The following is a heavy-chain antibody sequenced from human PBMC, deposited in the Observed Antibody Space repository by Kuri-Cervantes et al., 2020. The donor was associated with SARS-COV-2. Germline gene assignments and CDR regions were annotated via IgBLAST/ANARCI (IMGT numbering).Heavy chain of an antibody. CDR2: IGPSGTTK. CDR1: GFIFSDYY. J-gene: IGHJ4*02. D-gene: IGHD2/OR15-2a*01. V-gene: IGHV3-11*04. Sequence: GESLKISCTASGFIFSDYYMTWIRQAPGKGLEWVSNIGPSGTTKYYADSVKGRFTISRDNAKNSLYLQMNSLGVEDTAVYYCANSFYDTSSVPRLDYWGQGTLVTVSS. CDR3: ANSFYDTSSVPRLDY.